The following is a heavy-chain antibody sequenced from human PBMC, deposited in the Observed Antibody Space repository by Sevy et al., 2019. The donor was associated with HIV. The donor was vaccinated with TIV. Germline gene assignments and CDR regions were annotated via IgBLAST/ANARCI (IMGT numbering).Heavy chain of an antibody. J-gene: IGHJ5*02. D-gene: IGHD6-13*01. CDR1: GFTFSSYA. CDR3: AKDGCIAAAGIWGCFDP. V-gene: IGHV3-23*01. Sequence: GGSLRLSCAASGFTFSSYAMSWVRQAPGKGLEWVSAISGSGGSTYYADSVKGRFTISRDTSKNTLYLQMNSLRAEYTAVYYCAKDGCIAAAGIWGCFDPWGQGTLVTVSS. CDR2: ISGSGGST.